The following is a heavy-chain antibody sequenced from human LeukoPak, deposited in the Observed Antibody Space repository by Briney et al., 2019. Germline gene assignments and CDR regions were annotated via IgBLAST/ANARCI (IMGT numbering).Heavy chain of an antibody. D-gene: IGHD6-19*01. V-gene: IGHV1-69*04. Sequence: SVKVSCKASGGTFSSYAISWVRQAPGQGLEWMGRIIPILGIANYAQKFQGRVTITADKSTSTAYMELSSLRSEDTAVYFCAREIEAVAAPLGHWGQGTPVIVSS. CDR1: GGTFSSYA. CDR3: AREIEAVAAPLGH. CDR2: IIPILGIA. J-gene: IGHJ4*02.